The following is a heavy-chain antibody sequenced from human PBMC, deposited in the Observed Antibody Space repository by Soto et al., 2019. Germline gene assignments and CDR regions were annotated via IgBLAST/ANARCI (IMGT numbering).Heavy chain of an antibody. D-gene: IGHD2-21*02. V-gene: IGHV1-18*01. J-gene: IGHJ4*02. CDR3: ARVGGPYSLYCGGDCYDPFFDY. CDR2: ISAYNGNT. CDR1: GYTFTSYG. Sequence: GASVKVSCKASGYTFTSYGISWVRQAPGQGLEWMGWISAYNGNTNYAQKLQGRVTMTTDTSTSTAYMELRSLRSDDTAVYYCARVGGPYSLYCGGDCYDPFFDYWGQGTLVTVSS.